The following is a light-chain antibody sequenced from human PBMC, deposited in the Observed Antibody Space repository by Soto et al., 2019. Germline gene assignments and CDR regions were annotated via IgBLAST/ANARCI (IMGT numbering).Light chain of an antibody. CDR2: DVS. V-gene: IGLV2-11*01. CDR3: CSYAGTDTLYV. J-gene: IGLJ1*01. CDR1: SSDVGAYKY. Sequence: QSALTQSRSVSGSPGQSVTISCTGTSSDVGAYKYVSWYQQHPGKGPKLIIYDVSKRPSGVPDRFSGSKSGNTASLTLSGLQAEDEADYYCCSYAGTDTLYVFGTGTKLTVL.